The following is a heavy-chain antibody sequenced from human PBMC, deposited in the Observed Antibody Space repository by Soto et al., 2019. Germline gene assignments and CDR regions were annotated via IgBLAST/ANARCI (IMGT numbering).Heavy chain of an antibody. CDR2: GST. D-gene: IGHD3-3*01. Sequence: GSTNYNPSLKSRVTISVDTSKNQFSLKLSSVTAADTAVYYCARDLGSGSLDDNYYGMDVWGQGTTVTVSS. J-gene: IGHJ6*02. CDR3: ARDLGSGSLDDNYYGMDV. V-gene: IGHV4-59*01.